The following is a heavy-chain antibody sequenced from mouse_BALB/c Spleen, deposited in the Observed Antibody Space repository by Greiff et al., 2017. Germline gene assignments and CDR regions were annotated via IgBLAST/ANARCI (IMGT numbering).Heavy chain of an antibody. Sequence: DVKLVESGGGLVKPGGSLKLSCAASGFAFSSYDMSWVRQTPEKRLEWVAYISSGGGSTYYPDTVKGRFTISRDNAKNTLYLQMSSLKSEDTAMYYCARPQPYYFDYWGQGTTLTVSS. CDR3: ARPQPYYFDY. CDR2: ISSGGGST. CDR1: GFAFSSYD. V-gene: IGHV5-12-1*01. J-gene: IGHJ2*01.